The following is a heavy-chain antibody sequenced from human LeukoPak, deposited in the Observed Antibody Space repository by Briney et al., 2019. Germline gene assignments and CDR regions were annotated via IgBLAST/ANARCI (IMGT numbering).Heavy chain of an antibody. V-gene: IGHV7-4-1*02. Sequence: ASVKVSCKASGYTFTGYYMHWVRQAPGQGLEWMGWINTNTGNPTYAQGFTGRFVFSLDTSVSTAYLQISSLKAEDTAVYYCARSANLYFDYWGQGTLVTVSS. J-gene: IGHJ4*02. D-gene: IGHD4/OR15-4a*01. CDR3: ARSANLYFDY. CDR2: INTNTGNP. CDR1: GYTFTGYY.